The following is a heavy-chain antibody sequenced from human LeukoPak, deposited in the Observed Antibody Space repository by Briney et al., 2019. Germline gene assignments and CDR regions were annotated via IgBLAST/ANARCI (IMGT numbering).Heavy chain of an antibody. Sequence: GESLKISCQGSGYSFTNYWIGWVRQMPGKGLEWMGIIYPGDSETRYSPSFQGQVTISADKSISTAYLQWRSLKASDTAMYYCARRSHYDVGYYRDYWGQGTLVTVSS. CDR3: ARRSHYDVGYYRDY. D-gene: IGHD3-22*01. J-gene: IGHJ4*02. V-gene: IGHV5-51*01. CDR2: IYPGDSET. CDR1: GYSFTNYW.